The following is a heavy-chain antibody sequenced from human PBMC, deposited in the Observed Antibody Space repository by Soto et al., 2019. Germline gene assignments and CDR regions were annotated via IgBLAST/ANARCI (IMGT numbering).Heavy chain of an antibody. CDR3: ARDHKGDGMDV. J-gene: IGHJ6*02. CDR1: GGSFSSDSFI. V-gene: IGHV4-31*03. CDR2: INYSGTT. Sequence: QVQLQESGPGLVKPSQTLSLTCSVSGGSFSSDSFIWSWVRQFPGKGLEWIGYINYSGTTYYNPSLRSRITMSVDTSKNQFSLNLSSVTAADTAVYYCARDHKGDGMDVWGQGTTVTVSS. D-gene: IGHD3-16*01.